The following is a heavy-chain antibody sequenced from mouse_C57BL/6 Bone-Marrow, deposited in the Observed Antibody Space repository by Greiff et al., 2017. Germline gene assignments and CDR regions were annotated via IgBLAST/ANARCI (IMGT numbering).Heavy chain of an antibody. CDR2: INPSSGYT. CDR3: ARRGSSHFDY. V-gene: IGHV1-7*01. CDR1: GYTFTSYW. J-gene: IGHJ2*01. Sequence: VKLQESGAELAKTGASVKLSCKASGYTFTSYWMHWVKQRPGQGLEWIGYINPSSGYTKYNQKFKDKATLTEDKSSSTAYMQLSTLTYEDVAVYSCARRGSSHFDYWGQGTTLTVSS. D-gene: IGHD1-1*01.